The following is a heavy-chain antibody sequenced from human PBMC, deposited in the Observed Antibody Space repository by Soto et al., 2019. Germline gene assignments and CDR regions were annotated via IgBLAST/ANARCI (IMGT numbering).Heavy chain of an antibody. D-gene: IGHD5-18*01. CDR3: ARGGHSLPGYNFGYYYGLDV. CDR2: LYSGGST. V-gene: IGHV3-53*01. Sequence: PGGSLRLSCAASGLTVRNNYMSWVRQAPGKGLEWISVLYSGGSTYYADSVKGRFTISRDNSKNTLYLQMNSLRAEDTAMYYCARGGHSLPGYNFGYYYGLDVWGQGTTVTVSS. CDR1: GLTVRNNY. J-gene: IGHJ6*02.